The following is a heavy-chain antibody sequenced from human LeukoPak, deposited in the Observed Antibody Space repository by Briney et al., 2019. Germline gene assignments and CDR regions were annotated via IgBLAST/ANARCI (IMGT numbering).Heavy chain of an antibody. CDR2: ISGNRAHI. J-gene: IGHJ6*03. Sequence: GGSLRLSCTTSGFSFNDYSLNWVRQAPGKGLEWVSSISGNRAHIVYPDSVKGRFTISRDNAKNSLYLQMNSLRAEDTAVYFCAKEYGYDYNYYYSMDVWGKGTTVTISS. CDR3: AKEYGYDYNYYYSMDV. CDR1: GFSFNDYS. V-gene: IGHV3-21*01. D-gene: IGHD1-1*01.